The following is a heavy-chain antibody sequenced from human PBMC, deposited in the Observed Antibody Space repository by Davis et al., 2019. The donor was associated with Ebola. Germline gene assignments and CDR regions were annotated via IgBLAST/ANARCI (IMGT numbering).Heavy chain of an antibody. J-gene: IGHJ6*02. Sequence: GESLKISCVASEFAFSIYDMSWVRQAPGKGLEWVSAISGSGVGTYYADSVKGRFTISRDNSKNTLYLQMNSLRAEDTAVYYCARDSDYGYYHGMDVWGQGTTVTVSS. CDR2: ISGSGVGT. D-gene: IGHD4-17*01. CDR3: ARDSDYGYYHGMDV. CDR1: EFAFSIYD. V-gene: IGHV3-23*01.